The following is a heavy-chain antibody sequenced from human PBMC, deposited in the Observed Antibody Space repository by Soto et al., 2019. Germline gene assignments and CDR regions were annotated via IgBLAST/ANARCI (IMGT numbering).Heavy chain of an antibody. J-gene: IGHJ3*02. V-gene: IGHV3-21*01. Sequence: EVQLVESGGGLVKPGGSLRLSCAASGFTFSSYSINWVSQAPGKGLEWVSSISSSRSYIYYADSVKGRCTISRDNAKNSVSLQLNSLRAEDTAVYYCASVIRAGGPTKIDALDIWGQGTMVTVSS. D-gene: IGHD1-26*01. CDR2: ISSSRSYI. CDR3: ASVIRAGGPTKIDALDI. CDR1: GFTFSSYS.